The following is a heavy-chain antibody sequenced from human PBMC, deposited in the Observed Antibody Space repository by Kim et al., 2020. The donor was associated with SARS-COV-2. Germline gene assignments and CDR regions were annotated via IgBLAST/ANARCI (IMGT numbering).Heavy chain of an antibody. Sequence: GGSLRLFCAASGFTFSSYAMSWVRQAPGKGLEWVSAISGSGGSTYYADSAKGRLTISRDDSKNTLYLQMNRLRAEDTAVYYCAKDETGSYFDYWGQGTLVTVSS. CDR2: ISGSGGST. D-gene: IGHD3-10*01. CDR1: GFTFSSYA. CDR3: AKDETGSYFDY. V-gene: IGHV3-23*01. J-gene: IGHJ4*02.